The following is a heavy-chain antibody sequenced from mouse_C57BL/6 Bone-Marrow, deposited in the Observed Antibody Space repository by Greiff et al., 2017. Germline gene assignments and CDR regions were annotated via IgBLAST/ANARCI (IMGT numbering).Heavy chain of an antibody. V-gene: IGHV7-3*01. J-gene: IGHJ1*03. Sequence: EVMLVESGGGLVQPGGSLSLSCAASGFTFTDYYMSWVRQPPGKALEWLGFIRNKANGYTTEYSASVKGRFTISRDNSQSILYLQMNALRAEDSATYYCARSLYDDDGYWYFDVWGTGTTVTVSS. CDR3: ARSLYDDDGYWYFDV. CDR2: IRNKANGYTT. D-gene: IGHD2-4*01. CDR1: GFTFTDYY.